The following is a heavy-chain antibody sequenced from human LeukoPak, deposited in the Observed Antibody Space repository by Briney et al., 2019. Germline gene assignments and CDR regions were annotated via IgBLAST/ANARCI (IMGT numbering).Heavy chain of an antibody. Sequence: SETLSLTCTVSGGSISSYYWSWIRQPPGKGLEWIGYIYYSGSTNYNPSLKSRVTISVDTSKNQFSLKLSSVTAADTAVYYSARDVRYYDSSGYRVFDYWGQGTLVTVSS. D-gene: IGHD3-22*01. CDR3: ARDVRYYDSSGYRVFDY. CDR1: GGSISSYY. CDR2: IYYSGST. V-gene: IGHV4-59*01. J-gene: IGHJ4*02.